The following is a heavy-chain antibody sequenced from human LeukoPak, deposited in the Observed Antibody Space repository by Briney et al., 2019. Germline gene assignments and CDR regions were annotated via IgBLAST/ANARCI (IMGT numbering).Heavy chain of an antibody. D-gene: IGHD3-3*01. CDR3: ATLKSDFSTLYYYYYMDV. CDR1: GYSISSDYY. Sequence: SETLSLTCTVSGYSISSDYYWGWIRQPPGKGLEWIGSIYHSGSTYYNPSLKSRLTISVDTSKNQFSLKLSSVTAADTAVYYCATLKSDFSTLYYYYYMDVWGKGTTVTVSS. CDR2: IYHSGST. V-gene: IGHV4-38-2*02. J-gene: IGHJ6*03.